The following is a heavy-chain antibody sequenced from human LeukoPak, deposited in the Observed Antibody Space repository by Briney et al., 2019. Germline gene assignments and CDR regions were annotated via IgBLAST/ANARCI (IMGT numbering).Heavy chain of an antibody. Sequence: GGSLRLSCAASGFTFSDYWMHWVRQAPGKGLEWVAVVSSDGNKKFYADSVTGRFIISRDNPKNTVDLQMNSLRPEDTAVYYCARRGVVGASRWSWFDPWGQGTLVTVSS. J-gene: IGHJ5*02. V-gene: IGHV3-30-3*01. CDR1: GFTFSDYW. CDR3: ARRGVVGASRWSWFDP. CDR2: VSSDGNKK. D-gene: IGHD1-26*01.